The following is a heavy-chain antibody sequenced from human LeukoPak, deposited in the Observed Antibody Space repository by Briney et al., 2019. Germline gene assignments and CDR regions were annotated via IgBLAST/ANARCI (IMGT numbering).Heavy chain of an antibody. CDR3: ARDHIAAGGTANYYYYYYMDV. V-gene: IGHV3-74*01. D-gene: IGHD6-13*01. Sequence: GGSLRLSCAASRFTFSSYSMNWVRQAPGKGLVWVSRINSDGSSTSYADSVKGRFTISRDNAKNTLYLQMNSLRAEDTAVYYCARDHIAAGGTANYYYYYYMDVWGKGTTVTISS. CDR2: INSDGSST. J-gene: IGHJ6*03. CDR1: RFTFSSYS.